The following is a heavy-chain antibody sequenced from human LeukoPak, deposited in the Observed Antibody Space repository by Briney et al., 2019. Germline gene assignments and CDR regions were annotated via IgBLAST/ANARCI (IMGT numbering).Heavy chain of an antibody. V-gene: IGHV3-15*01. Sequence: GGSLRLSCAASGFIFSKAWMAWVRQAPGKGLEWVGRIKSKTDGGTTDYAAPVKGRFTISRDDSKNTLYLQMNSLKTEDTAVYYCTTDYDILAGSKKPQSIDYWGQGTLVTVSS. CDR3: TTDYDILAGSKKPQSIDY. J-gene: IGHJ4*02. CDR2: IKSKTDGGTT. D-gene: IGHD3-9*01. CDR1: GFIFSKAW.